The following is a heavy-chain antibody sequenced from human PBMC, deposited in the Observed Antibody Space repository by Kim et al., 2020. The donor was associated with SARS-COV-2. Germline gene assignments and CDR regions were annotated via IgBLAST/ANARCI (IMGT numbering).Heavy chain of an antibody. J-gene: IGHJ6*02. CDR1: GGSISSSNW. D-gene: IGHD3-9*01. CDR3: ARGEEYYDILTGTQYYYYGMDV. CDR2: IYHSGST. V-gene: IGHV4-4*02. Sequence: SETLSLTCAVSGGSISSSNWWSWVRQPPGKGLEWIGEIYHSGSTNYNPSLKSRVTISVDKSKNQFSLKLSSVTASDTAVYYCARGEEYYDILTGTQYYYYGMDVWGQGTTVTVSS.